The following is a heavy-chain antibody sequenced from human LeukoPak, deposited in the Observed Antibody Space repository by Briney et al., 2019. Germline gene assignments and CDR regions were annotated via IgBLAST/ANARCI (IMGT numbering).Heavy chain of an antibody. CDR2: ISYDGSNK. CDR3: AKDQLRVITY. Sequence: GGSLRLSCAASGFTFSSYGMHWVRQAPGKGLEWVAVISYDGSNKYYADSVKGRFTIPRDNSKNTLYLQMNSLRAEDTAVYYCAKDQLRVITYWGQGTLVTVSS. J-gene: IGHJ4*02. V-gene: IGHV3-30*18. CDR1: GFTFSSYG. D-gene: IGHD3-22*01.